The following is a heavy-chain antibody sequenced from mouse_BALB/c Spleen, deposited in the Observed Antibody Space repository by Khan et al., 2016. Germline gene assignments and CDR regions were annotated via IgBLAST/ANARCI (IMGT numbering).Heavy chain of an antibody. Sequence: EVELVESGGGLVQPGGSRKLSCAASGFTFSSFGMHWVRQAPEQGLEWVAFISSGGSVIYYADTVKGRSTISRANPKNTPFMQLTSLRSEDTAMYYCGRGDYWGQGTTLTVSS. V-gene: IGHV5-17*02. CDR3: GRGDY. CDR2: ISSGGSVI. J-gene: IGHJ2*01. CDR1: GFTFSSFG.